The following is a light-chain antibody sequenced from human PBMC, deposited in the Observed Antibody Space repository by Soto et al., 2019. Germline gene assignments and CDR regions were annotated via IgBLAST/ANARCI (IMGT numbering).Light chain of an antibody. Sequence: ELVLTQSPGTLSLSPGESATPSCRASQSVSSSYLAWYQQKPGQAPRLLIYGASSRATGIPDRFSGSGSGADFTLTISRLEPEDFAVYYCQQYGSLLTFGGGTKVDIK. CDR2: GAS. V-gene: IGKV3-20*01. CDR1: QSVSSSY. J-gene: IGKJ4*01. CDR3: QQYGSLLT.